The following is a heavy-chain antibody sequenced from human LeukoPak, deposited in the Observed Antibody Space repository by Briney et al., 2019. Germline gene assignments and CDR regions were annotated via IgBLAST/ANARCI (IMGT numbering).Heavy chain of an antibody. CDR2: ASSDGHDR. D-gene: IGHD5-24*01. Sequence: GGSLRLSCAASGFTFSNYGIHWVRQAPGKGLEWVAVASSDGHDRYYADSVKGRFSLYKDNSRNTLYLQLNSLRYEDTAVYYCARGNGMATISSHFHYGLDVWGQGTTVSVSS. V-gene: IGHV3-30*03. J-gene: IGHJ6*02. CDR1: GFTFSNYG. CDR3: ARGNGMATISSHFHYGLDV.